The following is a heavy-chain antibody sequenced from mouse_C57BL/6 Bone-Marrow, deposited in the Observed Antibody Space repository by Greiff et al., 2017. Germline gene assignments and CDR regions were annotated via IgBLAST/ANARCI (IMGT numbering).Heavy chain of an antibody. V-gene: IGHV1-55*01. CDR3: ARPYYGNYWYFDV. CDR1: GYTFTSYW. D-gene: IGHD2-10*01. CDR2: IYPGSGST. J-gene: IGHJ1*03. Sequence: QVQLQQPGAELVKPGASVKMSCKASGYTFTSYWITWVKQRPGQGLEWIGDIYPGSGSTNYNEKFKGKATVTVDTSSSTAYMQLSSLTSEDSAVYYCARPYYGNYWYFDVWGTGTAVTVSA.